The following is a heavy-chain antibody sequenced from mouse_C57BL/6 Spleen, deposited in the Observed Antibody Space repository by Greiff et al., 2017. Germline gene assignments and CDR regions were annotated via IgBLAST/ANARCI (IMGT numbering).Heavy chain of an antibody. CDR2: IHPNSGST. CDR1: GYTFTSYW. Sequence: VQLQESGAELVKPGASVKLSCKASGYTFTSYWMHWVKQRPGQGLEWIGMIHPNSGSTNYNEKFKSKATLTVDKSSSTAYMQLSSLTSEDSAVYYCARGRVIYDGYFEGSYYAMDYWGQGTSVTVSS. CDR3: ARGRVIYDGYFEGSYYAMDY. V-gene: IGHV1-64*01. J-gene: IGHJ4*01. D-gene: IGHD2-3*01.